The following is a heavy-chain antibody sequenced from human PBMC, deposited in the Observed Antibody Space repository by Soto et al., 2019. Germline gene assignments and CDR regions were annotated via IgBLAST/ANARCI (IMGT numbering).Heavy chain of an antibody. Sequence: QLQLQESGPGLVKPSETLSLTCTVSGASISSSTYYWGWIRQPPGKGLEWIGSFYYSGSTYYNPSHRRLVTISVDTYKNQFSLQLSSVTAADTSVYYCARPPAFYHMDVWGQGTTVTVSS. CDR3: ARPPAFYHMDV. CDR2: FYYSGST. V-gene: IGHV4-39*01. J-gene: IGHJ6*03. CDR1: GASISSSTYY.